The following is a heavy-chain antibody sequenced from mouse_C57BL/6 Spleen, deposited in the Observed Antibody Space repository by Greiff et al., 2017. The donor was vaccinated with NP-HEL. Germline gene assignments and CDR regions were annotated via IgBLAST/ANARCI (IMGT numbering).Heavy chain of an antibody. J-gene: IGHJ2*01. CDR3: ARRGDSSGSHFDY. D-gene: IGHD3-2*02. CDR2: ISDGGSYT. V-gene: IGHV5-4*03. CDR1: GFTFSSYA. Sequence: EVQGVESGGGLVKPGGSLKLSCAASGFTFSSYAMSWVRQTPEKRLEWVATISDGGSYTYYPDNVKGRFTISRDNAKNNLYLQMSHLKSEDTAMYYCARRGDSSGSHFDYWGQGTTLTVSS.